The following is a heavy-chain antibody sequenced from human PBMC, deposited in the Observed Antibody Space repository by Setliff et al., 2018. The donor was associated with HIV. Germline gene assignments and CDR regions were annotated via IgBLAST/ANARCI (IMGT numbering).Heavy chain of an antibody. CDR2: INEDGSER. J-gene: IGHJ4*02. CDR3: TKGHYTTSG. Sequence: GGSLRLSCAASGFTFSDYDMHWVRQAPGKGLEWLANINEDGSERNCVDSVKGRFTISKDNAKNSLYLQMNSLRAEDTAVYYCTKGHYTTSGWGQGTVVTVSS. D-gene: IGHD3-10*01. CDR1: GFTFSDYD. V-gene: IGHV3-7*01.